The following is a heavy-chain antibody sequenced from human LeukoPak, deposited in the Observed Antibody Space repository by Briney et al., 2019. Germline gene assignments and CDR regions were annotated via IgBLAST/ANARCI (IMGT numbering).Heavy chain of an antibody. CDR1: GFTFDDYA. CDR2: ISWNSGSI. D-gene: IGHD1-1*01. CDR3: AKDLNWNGDQGYFQH. J-gene: IGHJ1*01. Sequence: PGRSLRLSCAASGFTFDDYAMHWVRQAPGKGLEWVSGISWNSGSIGYADSVKGRFTISRDNAKNSLYLQMNSLRAEDTALYYCAKDLNWNGDQGYFQHWGQGTLVTVSS. V-gene: IGHV3-9*01.